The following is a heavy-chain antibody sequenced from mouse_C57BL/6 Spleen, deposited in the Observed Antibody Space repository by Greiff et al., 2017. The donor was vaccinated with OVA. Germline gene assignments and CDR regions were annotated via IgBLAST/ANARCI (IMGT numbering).Heavy chain of an antibody. CDR3: ARLGSSYAKDY. D-gene: IGHD1-1*01. J-gene: IGHJ4*01. Sequence: EVKVEESGGGLVKPGGSLKLSCAASGFTFSDYGMHWVRQAPEKGLEWVAYISSGSSTIYYADTVKGRFTVSRDNAKNTLYLQMTSLRSEDTAMYYCARLGSSYAKDYWGQGTSVTVSA. CDR2: ISSGSSTI. V-gene: IGHV5-17*01. CDR1: GFTFSDYG.